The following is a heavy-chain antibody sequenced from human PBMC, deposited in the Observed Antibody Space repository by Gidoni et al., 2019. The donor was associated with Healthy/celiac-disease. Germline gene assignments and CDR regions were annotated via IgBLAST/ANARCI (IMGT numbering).Heavy chain of an antibody. CDR1: GGSISSGSYY. V-gene: IGHV4-61*02. CDR2: IYTSGST. J-gene: IGHJ4*02. CDR3: ARERVGATWFDY. Sequence: QVQLQESGPGLVKPSQTLSLTCTVSGGSISSGSYYWSWIRQPAGKGLEWIGRIYTSGSTNYNPSRKSRVTISVDTSKNQFSLKLSSVTAADTAVYYCARERVGATWFDYWGQGTLVTVSS. D-gene: IGHD1-26*01.